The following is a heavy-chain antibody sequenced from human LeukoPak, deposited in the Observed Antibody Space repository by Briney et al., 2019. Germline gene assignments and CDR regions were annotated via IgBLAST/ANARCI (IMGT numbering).Heavy chain of an antibody. CDR2: ISGSGGST. J-gene: IGHJ4*02. CDR1: GFTFSTYA. V-gene: IGHV3-23*01. Sequence: GGSLRLSCSASGFTFSTYAMHWVRQAPGKGLEWVSTISGSGGSTYYADSVKGRFTMSRDDSKNTLYLQMNSLRAEDTAIYYCAKGIGAYSYGFDYWGQGTLVTVSS. CDR3: AKGIGAYSYGFDY. D-gene: IGHD5-18*01.